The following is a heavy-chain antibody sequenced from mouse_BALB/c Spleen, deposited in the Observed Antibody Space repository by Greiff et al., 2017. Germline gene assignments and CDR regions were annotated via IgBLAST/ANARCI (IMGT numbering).Heavy chain of an antibody. CDR3: ARRVDGYDPFDY. CDR1: GYTFTSYW. V-gene: IGHV1S81*02. CDR2: INPSNGRT. Sequence: QVQLQQPGAELVKPGASVKLSCKASGYTFTSYWMHWVKQRPGQGLEWIGEINPSNGRTNYNEKFKSKATLTVDKSSSTAYMQLSSLTSEDSAVYYCARRVDGYDPFDYWGQGTTLTVSS. D-gene: IGHD2-2*01. J-gene: IGHJ2*01.